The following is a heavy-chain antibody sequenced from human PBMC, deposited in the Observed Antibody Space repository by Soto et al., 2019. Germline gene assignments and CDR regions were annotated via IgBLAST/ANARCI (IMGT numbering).Heavy chain of an antibody. CDR2: INSDGSST. CDR3: ATGYCSGGSCYSLGIAVDY. D-gene: IGHD2-15*01. J-gene: IGHJ4*02. Sequence: GGSLRLSCAASGFTFSSYWMHWVRQAPGKGLVWVSRINSDGSSTSYADSVKGRFTISRDNAKNTLYLQMNSLRAEDTAVYYCATGYCSGGSCYSLGIAVDYWGQGTLVTVSS. CDR1: GFTFSSYW. V-gene: IGHV3-74*01.